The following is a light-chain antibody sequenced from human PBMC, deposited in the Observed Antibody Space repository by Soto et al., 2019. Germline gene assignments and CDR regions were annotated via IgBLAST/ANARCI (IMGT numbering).Light chain of an antibody. CDR2: AAS. CDR1: QGIRND. J-gene: IGKJ1*01. V-gene: IGKV1-6*01. Sequence: AIQMTQSPASLSASVGDRVTITCRASQGIRNDLGWYQQKPGRAPKLLIYAASSLQSGVPSRFSGSGSGTDFTLTISSLQPEDFATYYCLQDYNYPLTFGQGTKVDIK. CDR3: LQDYNYPLT.